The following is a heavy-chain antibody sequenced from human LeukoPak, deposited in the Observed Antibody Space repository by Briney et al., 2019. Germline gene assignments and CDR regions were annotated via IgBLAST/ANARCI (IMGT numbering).Heavy chain of an antibody. V-gene: IGHV4-30-4*08. Sequence: SRTLSLTCTVSGGSISSGDYYWSWIRQPPGKGLEWIGYIYYSGSTYYNPSLKSRVTISVDTSKNQFSLKLSSVTAADTAVYYCARENAVGATQGFDYWGQGTLVTVSS. CDR3: ARENAVGATQGFDY. CDR1: GGSISSGDYY. D-gene: IGHD1-26*01. CDR2: IYYSGST. J-gene: IGHJ4*02.